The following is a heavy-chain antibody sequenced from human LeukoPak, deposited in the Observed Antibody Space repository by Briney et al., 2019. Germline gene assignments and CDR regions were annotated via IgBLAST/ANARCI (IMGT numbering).Heavy chain of an antibody. J-gene: IGHJ6*03. D-gene: IGHD3-3*01. Sequence: SETLSLTCAVSGGPFSGYFWSWIRQSSGKGLEWIGEIHNSGTTNYNPSLNSRVTISEDTSKNQFSLKLSSVTAADTAVYYCARSPGWSSRGYYYYYMDVWGKGTTVTVSS. V-gene: IGHV4-34*01. CDR1: GGPFSGYF. CDR2: IHNSGTT. CDR3: ARSPGWSSRGYYYYYMDV.